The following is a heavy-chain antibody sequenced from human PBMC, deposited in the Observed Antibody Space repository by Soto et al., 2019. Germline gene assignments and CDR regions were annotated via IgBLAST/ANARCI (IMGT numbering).Heavy chain of an antibody. D-gene: IGHD1-7*01. CDR3: ASNHLGTTPYGMDV. Sequence: SQTLSLTCTVSGGSISSGGSYWSWIRQHPGKGLEWIGYIYYSGSTNYNPSLKSRVTISIDTSKNQFSLKLSSVTAADTAVYYCASNHLGTTPYGMDVWGQGTTVTVSS. V-gene: IGHV4-61*08. CDR1: GGSISSGGSY. CDR2: IYYSGST. J-gene: IGHJ6*02.